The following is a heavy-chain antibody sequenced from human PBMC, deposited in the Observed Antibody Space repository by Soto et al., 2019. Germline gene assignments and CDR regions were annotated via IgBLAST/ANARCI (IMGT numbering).Heavy chain of an antibody. CDR2: ITWNSRVL. Sequence: GGALRLSCVGTGLNFDDFAMHWVRQAPGKGLEWVSGITWNSRVLAYADSVKGRFTISRDNARNSLYLQMDSLRDEDTALYYCAKGRYDFWSPYYFDSWGQGTLVTVSS. CDR3: AKGRYDFWSPYYFDS. CDR1: GLNFDDFA. D-gene: IGHD3-3*01. V-gene: IGHV3-9*01. J-gene: IGHJ4*02.